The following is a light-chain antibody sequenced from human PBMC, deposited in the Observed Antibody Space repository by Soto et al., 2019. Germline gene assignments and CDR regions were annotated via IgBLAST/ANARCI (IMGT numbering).Light chain of an antibody. CDR1: QTISSW. CDR3: QQYNSYGT. Sequence: DIQMTQAPSTLAGSVGDRVTITFRASQTISSWLAWYQQKPGKAPKLLIYKASSLESGVPSRFSGSGSGTEFTLTISSLQPDDFATYYCQQYNSYGTFGQGTRLEIK. CDR2: KAS. J-gene: IGKJ5*01. V-gene: IGKV1-5*03.